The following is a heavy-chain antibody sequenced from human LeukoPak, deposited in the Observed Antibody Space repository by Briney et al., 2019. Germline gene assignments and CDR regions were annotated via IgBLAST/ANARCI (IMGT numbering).Heavy chain of an antibody. Sequence: PGGSLRLSCAASGFTFSSYAMSGVRQAPGKGLGWVSAISGSGGSTYYADSVKGRFTISRDNSKNTLYLQMNSLRAEDTAVYYCATAAGDSAAFDIWGQGTMVTVSS. D-gene: IGHD6-13*01. CDR1: GFTFSSYA. CDR2: ISGSGGST. V-gene: IGHV3-23*01. J-gene: IGHJ3*02. CDR3: ATAAGDSAAFDI.